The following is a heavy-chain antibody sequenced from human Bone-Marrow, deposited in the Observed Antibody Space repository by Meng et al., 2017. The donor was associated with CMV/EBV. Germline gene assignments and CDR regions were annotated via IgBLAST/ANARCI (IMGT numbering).Heavy chain of an antibody. D-gene: IGHD2-2*02. CDR3: ARVVPAAIGLTRVFDY. V-gene: IGHV4-59*12. CDR1: GASISSYY. CDR2: IYYSGST. J-gene: IGHJ4*02. Sequence: SETLSLTCTVSGASISSYYWSWIRQPPGKGLEWIGYIYYSGSTNYNPSLKSRVTISVDTSKNQFSLKLSSVTAADTAVYYCARVVPAAIGLTRVFDYWGQGTLVTVSS.